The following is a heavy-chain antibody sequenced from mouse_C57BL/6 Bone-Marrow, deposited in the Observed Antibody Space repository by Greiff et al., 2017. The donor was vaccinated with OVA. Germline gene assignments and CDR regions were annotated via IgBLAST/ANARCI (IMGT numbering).Heavy chain of an antibody. J-gene: IGHJ2*01. D-gene: IGHD2-5*01. V-gene: IGHV1-18*01. CDR1: GYTFTDYN. Sequence: EVQGVESGPELVKPGASVKIPCKASGYTFTDYNMDWVKQSHGKSLEWIGDINPNNGGTIYNQKFKGKATLTVDKSSSTAYMELRSLTSEDTAVYYCARLGSKVDYWGQGTTLTVSS. CDR3: ARLGSKVDY. CDR2: INPNNGGT.